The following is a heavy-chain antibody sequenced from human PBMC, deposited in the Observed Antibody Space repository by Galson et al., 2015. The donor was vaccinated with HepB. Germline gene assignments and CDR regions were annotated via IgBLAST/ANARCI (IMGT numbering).Heavy chain of an antibody. V-gene: IGHV2-26*01. CDR2: IFSNDEK. CDR1: GFSLSNARMG. Sequence: PALVKPTQTLTLTCTVSGFSLSNARMGVSWIRQPPGKALEWLAHIFSNDEKSYSTSLKSRLTISKDTSKSQVVLTMTNMDPVDTATYYCARVNYDYVWGSRRLYGMDVWGQGTTVTVSS. J-gene: IGHJ6*02. D-gene: IGHD3-16*01. CDR3: ARVNYDYVWGSRRLYGMDV.